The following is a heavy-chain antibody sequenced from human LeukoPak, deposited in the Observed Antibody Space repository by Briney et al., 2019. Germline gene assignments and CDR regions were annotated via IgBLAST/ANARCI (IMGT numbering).Heavy chain of an antibody. CDR2: IKGDGSEK. V-gene: IGHV3-7*01. Sequence: PGGSLRLSCAASGLAFSNYWMSWVRRAPGKGLEWVANIKGDGSEKCYVDSVKGRFTISRDNAKNSLYLQMNSLRAEDTAVYYCVREARSRSGMDVWGQGTTVTVSS. J-gene: IGHJ6*02. CDR1: GLAFSNYW. CDR3: VREARSRSGMDV.